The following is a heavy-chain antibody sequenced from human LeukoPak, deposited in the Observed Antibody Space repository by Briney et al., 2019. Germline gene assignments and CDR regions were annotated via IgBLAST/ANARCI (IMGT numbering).Heavy chain of an antibody. CDR3: ATIAPSDAKYSHN. CDR2: INPSSGST. CDR1: GYTFTYYY. D-gene: IGHD6-13*01. V-gene: IGHV1-46*01. J-gene: IGHJ1*01. Sequence: GASVKVSCKASGYTFTYYYMHWVRQAPGQGLEWMGIINPSSGSTSYAQKFQGRVTMTRDTSTSTVYMDVSSLRSDDTAVYYCATIAPSDAKYSHNWARATLVTVS.